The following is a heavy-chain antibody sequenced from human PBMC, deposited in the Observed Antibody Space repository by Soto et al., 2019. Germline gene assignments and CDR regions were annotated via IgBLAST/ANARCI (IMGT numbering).Heavy chain of an antibody. CDR2: INHSGST. V-gene: IGHV4-34*01. CDR3: ARAVSGGYDFWSGYSKNFDY. D-gene: IGHD3-3*01. CDR1: GGYFSGYY. J-gene: IGHJ4*02. Sequence: LETLPLTYAVYGGYFSGYYWRWIRQPPGKGLEWIGEINHSGSTNYNPSLKSRVTISVDTSKNQFSLKLSSVTAADTAVYYCARAVSGGYDFWSGYSKNFDYWGQGTLVTVSS.